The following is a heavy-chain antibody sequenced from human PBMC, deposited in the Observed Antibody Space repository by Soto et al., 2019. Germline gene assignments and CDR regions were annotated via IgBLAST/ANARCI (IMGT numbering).Heavy chain of an antibody. CDR2: IIPVFGTP. CDR1: GYIFKNYA. J-gene: IGHJ4*02. CDR3: ARHISDYVWGSYRN. D-gene: IGHD3-16*02. V-gene: IGHV1-69*13. Sequence: GASVKVSCKSSGYIFKNYAVTWLRQAPGQGLEWMGGIIPVFGTPDYSQKFRGRVTITADESTSTVYMELRSLTSEDTAVYYCARHISDYVWGSYRNWGQGTLVTVSS.